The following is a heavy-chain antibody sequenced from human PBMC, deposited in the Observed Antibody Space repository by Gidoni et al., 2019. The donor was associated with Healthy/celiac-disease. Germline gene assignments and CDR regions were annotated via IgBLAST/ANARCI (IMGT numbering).Heavy chain of an antibody. Sequence: QVQLVQSGAEVQKPGSSVKVSCMASGATFSSYTISWVRQAPGQGLEWMGRIIPIIGIANYAQKCQGRVTITADKSTSTAYMELSSLGSEDTAVYYCARGVVVVAATPSAFDIWGQGTMVTVSS. CDR3: ARGVVVVAATPSAFDI. D-gene: IGHD2-15*01. CDR1: GATFSSYT. J-gene: IGHJ3*02. V-gene: IGHV1-69*02. CDR2: IIPIIGIA.